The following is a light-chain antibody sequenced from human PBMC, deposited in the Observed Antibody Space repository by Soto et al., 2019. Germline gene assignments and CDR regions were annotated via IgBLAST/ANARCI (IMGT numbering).Light chain of an antibody. V-gene: IGKV3-15*01. CDR3: QQYNNWPPWT. J-gene: IGKJ1*01. CDR2: GAS. Sequence: EIVMTQSPATLSVSPGERATLSCRASQSVSSNVAWYQQKPGQAPRLLIYGASTRATGIPARFSGSGSGTEFTLTISSLKSEDFALYYCQQYNNWPPWTCGQGTKVEIK. CDR1: QSVSSN.